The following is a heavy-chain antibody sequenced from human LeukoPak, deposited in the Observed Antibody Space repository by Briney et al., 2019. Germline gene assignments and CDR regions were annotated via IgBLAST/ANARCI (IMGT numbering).Heavy chain of an antibody. V-gene: IGHV3-7*01. Sequence: PGGSLRLSCAASGFTSSNYWMSWVRQAPGKGLEWVANIIQDGSEKNYVDSVKGRFTISRDNAKNSLYLQMNSLRAEDTAVYYCARDTNSSVRRCLGYMDAWGKGTTVTVSS. CDR3: ARDTNSSVRRCLGYMDA. D-gene: IGHD3-22*01. CDR1: GFTSSNYW. J-gene: IGHJ6*03. CDR2: IIQDGSEK.